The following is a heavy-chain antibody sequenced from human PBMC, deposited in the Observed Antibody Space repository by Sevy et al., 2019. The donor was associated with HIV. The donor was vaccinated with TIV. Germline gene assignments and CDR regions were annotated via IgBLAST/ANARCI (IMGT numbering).Heavy chain of an antibody. CDR2: IHPDDSDT. CDR1: EYSFIDYW. D-gene: IGHD1-1*01. J-gene: IGHJ6*02. Sequence: GESLKISCKGSEYSFIDYWIVWVRQMPGKGLEWMGIIHPDDSDTKYSPSFQGQVTISADKSIRTAYLQWSSLKASDTAMYYCARLGSRAPGGTSLYYYYGMDVWGQGTTVTVSS. CDR3: ARLGSRAPGGTSLYYYYGMDV. V-gene: IGHV5-51*01.